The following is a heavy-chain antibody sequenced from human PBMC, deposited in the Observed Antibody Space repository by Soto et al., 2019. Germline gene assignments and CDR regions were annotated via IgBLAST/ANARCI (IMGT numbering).Heavy chain of an antibody. J-gene: IGHJ3*01. CDR2: IYYSGST. V-gene: IGHV4-30-4*01. Sequence: PSETLSLTCTVSGGSISSGDYYWSGIRHPPGKGLEWIGYIYYSGSTYYNPSLKSRVTISVDTSKNQFSLKLSSVTAADTAVYYCARGAGGAYYYDSSGYVLWGQGTRVNVAS. D-gene: IGHD3-22*01. CDR1: GGSISSGDYY. CDR3: ARGAGGAYYYDSSGYVL.